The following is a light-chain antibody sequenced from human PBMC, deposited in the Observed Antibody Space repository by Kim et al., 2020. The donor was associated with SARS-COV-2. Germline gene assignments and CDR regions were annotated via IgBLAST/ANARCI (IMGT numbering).Light chain of an antibody. CDR2: DKN. CDR3: KSRDSSAQRYV. CDR1: SLTNYY. Sequence: SSELTQDPAVPVALGHTVTITCQGDSLTNYYASWYQQRPGQAPVLVIYDKNSRPSGIPDRFSGSSSGNTASLTITGALAEDEADYYCKSRDSSAQRYVFGTGTKFTFL. J-gene: IGLJ1*01. V-gene: IGLV3-19*01.